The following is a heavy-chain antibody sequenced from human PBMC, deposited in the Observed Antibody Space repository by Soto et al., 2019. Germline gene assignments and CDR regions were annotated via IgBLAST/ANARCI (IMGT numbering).Heavy chain of an antibody. J-gene: IGHJ3*02. Sequence: EVQLLESGGGLVQPGGSLRLSCAASGFTFSSYAMSWVRQAPGKGLQWVSAITDIGGSTFHADSVKGRFTISRDNSRNTLYLQMNSLRAEDTAVYYCAKFMTKVTLGAFDIWGQGTMVTVSS. CDR2: ITDIGGST. CDR1: GFTFSSYA. D-gene: IGHD4-17*01. V-gene: IGHV3-23*01. CDR3: AKFMTKVTLGAFDI.